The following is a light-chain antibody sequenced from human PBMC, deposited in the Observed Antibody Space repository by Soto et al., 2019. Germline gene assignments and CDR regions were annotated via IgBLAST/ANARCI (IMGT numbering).Light chain of an antibody. CDR2: GAS. V-gene: IGKV3-15*01. Sequence: EIVLTQSQATLSVSPLERXRLXSKASQSVSSNLAWYQQKPGQAPRLLIYGASTRATGIPARFSGSGSGTEFTLTISSLQSEDFAVYYCQQYNNWPPWTFGQGTKVDIK. CDR3: QQYNNWPPWT. J-gene: IGKJ1*01. CDR1: QSVSSN.